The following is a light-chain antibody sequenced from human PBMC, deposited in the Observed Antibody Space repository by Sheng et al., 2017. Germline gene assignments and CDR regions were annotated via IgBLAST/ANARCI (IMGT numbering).Light chain of an antibody. CDR3: QSYDSSLSAHV. Sequence: QSVLTQPPSVSGAPGQRVTISCTGSRSNIGGGYDVHWYQLLPGTAPKLLIYSNNNRPSGVPDRFSGSKSGTSASLAITGLQADDEADYYCQSYDSSLSAHVFGTGTKVTVL. V-gene: IGLV1-40*01. CDR2: SNN. CDR1: RSNIGGGYD. J-gene: IGLJ1*01.